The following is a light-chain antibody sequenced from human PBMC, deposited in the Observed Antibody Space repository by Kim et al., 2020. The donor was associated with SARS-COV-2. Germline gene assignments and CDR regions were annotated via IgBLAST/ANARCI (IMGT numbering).Light chain of an antibody. CDR1: QNISSY. J-gene: IGKJ1*01. CDR3: QQSYSTPWT. V-gene: IGKV1-39*01. CDR2: AAS. Sequence: ASVGDIVTFTCPASQNISSYLNWYQQKPVKAPKLLIYAASSLQSGVPSRFSGSGSGTDFTLTISSLQPEDFATYYCQQSYSTPWTFGQGTKVDIK.